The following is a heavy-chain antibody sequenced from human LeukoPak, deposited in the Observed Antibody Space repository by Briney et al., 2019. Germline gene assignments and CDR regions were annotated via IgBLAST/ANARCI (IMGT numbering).Heavy chain of an antibody. Sequence: GGSLRLSCVASGFTFTNYSLNWVRQAPGKGLEWVSSITGWSTYIHYAESVKGRFTVTRDNAKNSLYLQMNGLRADDTAVYYCARVDSGSYFGHWGQGTLVTVSS. D-gene: IGHD1-26*01. J-gene: IGHJ4*02. CDR1: GFTFTNYS. CDR3: ARVDSGSYFGH. CDR2: ITGWSTYI. V-gene: IGHV3-21*01.